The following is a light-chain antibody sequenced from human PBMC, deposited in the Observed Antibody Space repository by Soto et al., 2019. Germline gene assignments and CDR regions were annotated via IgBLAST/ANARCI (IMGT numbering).Light chain of an antibody. V-gene: IGLV1-40*01. CDR3: QSYDSSLSAYV. CDR1: SCNIGAGYD. J-gene: IGLJ1*01. Sequence: QSVLTQPPSVSGAPGQRVTISCTGSSCNIGAGYDVHWYQQLPGTAPKLLIYGNSNRPSAVPDRFSGSKSGTSASLPITGRQAEDEADYYCQSYDSSLSAYVFGTGTKLTVL. CDR2: GNS.